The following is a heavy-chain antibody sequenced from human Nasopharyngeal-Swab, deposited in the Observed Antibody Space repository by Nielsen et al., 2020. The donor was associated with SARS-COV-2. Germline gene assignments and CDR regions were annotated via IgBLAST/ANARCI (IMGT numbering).Heavy chain of an antibody. CDR2: ISYDGSNK. D-gene: IGHD3-3*01. CDR3: ARGTIFGVVKRGPWDYYGMDV. Sequence: GESLKISCAASGFSFRSYGMHWVRQAPGKGLAWVAVISYDGSNKDYADSVKGRFTISRDSSKNTLYLQTNSLRADDTAVYYCARGTIFGVVKRGPWDYYGMDVWGQGTTVTVSS. V-gene: IGHV3-30*03. J-gene: IGHJ6*02. CDR1: GFSFRSYG.